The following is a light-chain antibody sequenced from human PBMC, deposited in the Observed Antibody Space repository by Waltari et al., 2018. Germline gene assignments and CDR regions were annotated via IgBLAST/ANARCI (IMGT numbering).Light chain of an antibody. CDR3: QQYYSYSWT. J-gene: IGKJ1*01. CDR2: AAS. V-gene: IGKV1-8*01. CDR1: QGISSY. Sequence: AIRMTQSPSSLTASTGERVTITCRPSQGISSYLAWYQQKPGKAPKLLIYAASTLQSGVPSRFSGSGSGTDFTLTISCLQSEDFATYYCQQYYSYSWTFGQGTKVEIK.